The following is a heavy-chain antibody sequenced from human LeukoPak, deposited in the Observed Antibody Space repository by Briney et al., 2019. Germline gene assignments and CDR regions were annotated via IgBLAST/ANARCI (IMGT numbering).Heavy chain of an antibody. CDR1: GGTFSNYA. D-gene: IGHD1-26*01. Sequence: ASVKVSCKASGGTFSNYAISWVRQAPGQGLEWMGRIIPIFGTTNYAQKFQGRVTITTDESTSTAYMELSSLRSEDTAVYYCAPQRIGGDPRDDAFDIWGQGTMVTVSS. V-gene: IGHV1-69*05. CDR3: APQRIGGDPRDDAFDI. J-gene: IGHJ3*02. CDR2: IIPIFGTT.